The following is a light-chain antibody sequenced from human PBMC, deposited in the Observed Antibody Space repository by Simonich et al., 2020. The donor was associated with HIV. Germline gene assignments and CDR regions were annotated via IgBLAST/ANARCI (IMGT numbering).Light chain of an antibody. CDR2: GAS. V-gene: IGKV3-20*01. Sequence: IVLTQSPGTLSLSPGERATLSCRASQSVSSSYLAWYQQKPGQAPRLLIYGASGRATGIPDRFSGSGSGTDFTLTISRLEPEDFVVYYCQQYGSSPLTLGGGTKVEIK. CDR3: QQYGSSPLT. CDR1: QSVSSSY. J-gene: IGKJ4*01.